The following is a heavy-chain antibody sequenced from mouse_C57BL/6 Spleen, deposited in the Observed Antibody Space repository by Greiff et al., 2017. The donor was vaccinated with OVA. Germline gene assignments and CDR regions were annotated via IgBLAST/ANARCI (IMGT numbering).Heavy chain of an antibody. CDR3: ARDYSNEGAMDY. CDR2: ISDGGSYT. V-gene: IGHV5-4*01. Sequence: EVHLVESGGGLVKPGGSLKLSCAASGFTFSSYAMSWVRQTPEKRLEWVATISDGGSYTYYPDNVKGRFTISRDNAKNNLYLQMSHLKSEDTAMYYCARDYSNEGAMDYWGQGTSVTVSS. CDR1: GFTFSSYA. J-gene: IGHJ4*01. D-gene: IGHD2-5*01.